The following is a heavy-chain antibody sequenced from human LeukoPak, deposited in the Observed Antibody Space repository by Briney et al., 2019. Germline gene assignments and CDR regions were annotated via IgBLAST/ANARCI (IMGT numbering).Heavy chain of an antibody. CDR2: ISGSGGTT. J-gene: IGHJ4*02. CDR1: GFTFSSHA. V-gene: IGHV3-23*01. D-gene: IGHD4/OR15-4a*01. Sequence: GGSLRLSCVASGFTFSSHAMSWVRQAPGKGLEWVSCISGSGGTTYYADSVKGRFTISRDNSKNTLYVQMNSLRAEDTAVYYCAKGRKVHDYWGQGTLVTVSS. CDR3: AKGRKVHDY.